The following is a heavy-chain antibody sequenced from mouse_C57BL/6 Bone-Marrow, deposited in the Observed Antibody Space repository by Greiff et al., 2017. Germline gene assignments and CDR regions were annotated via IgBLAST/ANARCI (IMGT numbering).Heavy chain of an antibody. Sequence: VQLQQPGAELVKPGASVKLSCKASGYTFTSYWMHSVKQRPGQGLEWIGMIHPNSGSTNYNEKFKSKATLTVDKSSSTAYMQLSSLTSEDSAVYYCARWGYYGSSYGRYFDVWGTGTTVTVSS. J-gene: IGHJ1*03. D-gene: IGHD1-1*01. CDR1: GYTFTSYW. CDR3: ARWGYYGSSYGRYFDV. V-gene: IGHV1-64*01. CDR2: IHPNSGST.